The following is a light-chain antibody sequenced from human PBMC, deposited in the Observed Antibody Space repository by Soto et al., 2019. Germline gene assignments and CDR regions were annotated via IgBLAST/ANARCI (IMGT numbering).Light chain of an antibody. CDR3: CSYEGTYSAFV. CDR2: DVT. Sequence: SPVTHPHTASASTIYTVTISRIGTSSDVGGYHYVSWYQQQPGKAPRLRIYDVTTRTSGVSARFSGSKSGNTASLTSSGVQAEDDADYYCCSYEGTYSAFVFGTWTNVTVL. J-gene: IGLJ1*01. V-gene: IGLV2-11*02. CDR1: SSDVGGYHY.